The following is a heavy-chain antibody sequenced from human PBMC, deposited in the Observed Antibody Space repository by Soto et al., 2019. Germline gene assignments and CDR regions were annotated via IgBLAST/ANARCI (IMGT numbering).Heavy chain of an antibody. Sequence: QVQLVQSGAEVKKPGSSVKVSCKASGGTFSRSPISWVRQAPGQGLEWMGGIIPMFGTANHAQKFQGRVTIAADESTSTVYMELTSLRFEDTAVYYWAGGGIPEAGAVDIWGQGTMVTVSS. D-gene: IGHD2-2*02. CDR2: IIPMFGTA. J-gene: IGHJ3*02. V-gene: IGHV1-69*12. CDR1: GGTFSRSP. CDR3: AGGGIPEAGAVDI.